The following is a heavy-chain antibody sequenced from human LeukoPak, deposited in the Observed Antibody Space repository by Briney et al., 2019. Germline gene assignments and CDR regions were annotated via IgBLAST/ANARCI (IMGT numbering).Heavy chain of an antibody. CDR3: ARKSSSWSRFDY. V-gene: IGHV4-4*02. D-gene: IGHD6-13*01. CDR2: IYHSGST. CDR1: GGSISSSNW. J-gene: IGHJ4*02. Sequence: PSETLSLTCAVSGGSISSSNWWSWARQPPGKGLEWIGEIYHSGSTNYNPSLKSRVTISIDKSKNQFSLKLSSVTAADTAVYYCARKSSSWSRFDYWGQGTLVTVSS.